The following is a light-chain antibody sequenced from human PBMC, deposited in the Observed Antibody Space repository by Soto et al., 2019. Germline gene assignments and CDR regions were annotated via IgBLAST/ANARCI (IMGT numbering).Light chain of an antibody. V-gene: IGKV1-5*01. CDR2: DAS. CDR3: QQYNSHDDIA. J-gene: IGKJ4*01. CDR1: QSITSW. Sequence: DIQITQSPSTLSASVGDRVTITCRASQSITSWLAWYQQKPGKAPNLLIYDASSVQSGVPSRFSGSGSGTEFTLTISSLQPDDSATYYCQQYNSHDDIAFGRGTKVDI.